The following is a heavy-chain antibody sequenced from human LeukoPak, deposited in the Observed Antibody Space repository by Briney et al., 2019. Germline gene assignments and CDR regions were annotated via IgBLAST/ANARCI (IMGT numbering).Heavy chain of an antibody. D-gene: IGHD3-3*01. CDR1: GFTVSSNY. CDR2: IYSGGST. CDR3: ARDSRDFWSGRIDY. V-gene: IGHV3-66*02. Sequence: PGGSLRLSCAASGFTVSSNYMSWVRQAPGKGLEGVSVIYSGGSTYYAHSVKGRFTISRDNSKNTLYLQMNSLRAEDTAVYYCARDSRDFWSGRIDYWGQGTLVTVSS. J-gene: IGHJ4*02.